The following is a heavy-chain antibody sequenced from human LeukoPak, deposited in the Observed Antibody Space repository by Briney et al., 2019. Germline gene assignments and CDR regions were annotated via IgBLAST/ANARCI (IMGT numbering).Heavy chain of an antibody. V-gene: IGHV4-34*01. CDR3: ASRYNNWNAQPLNN. D-gene: IGHD1-1*01. J-gene: IGHJ4*02. CDR2: INHSGST. Sequence: SETLSLTCAVYGGSFSGYYWSWIRQPPGKGLEWIGEINHSGSTNYNPSLKSRVTISVDTPKNQFSLKLSSVTAADTAVYYCASRYNNWNAQPLNNWGQGTLVTVSS. CDR1: GGSFSGYY.